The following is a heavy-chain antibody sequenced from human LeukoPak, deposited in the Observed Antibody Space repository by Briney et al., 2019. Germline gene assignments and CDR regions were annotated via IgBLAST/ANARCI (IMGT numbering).Heavy chain of an antibody. CDR3: AKPSSGGGDYFDY. CDR1: GFIFSGYG. J-gene: IGHJ4*02. Sequence: PGGSLRLSCAASGFIFSGYGMHWVRQAPGKGLEWVTFIRYDGSNKYYADSVKGRFTISRDNSKNTLYLQMNSLRAEDTAVYYCAKPSSGGGDYFDYWGQGTLVTVSS. CDR2: IRYDGSNK. V-gene: IGHV3-30*02. D-gene: IGHD3-22*01.